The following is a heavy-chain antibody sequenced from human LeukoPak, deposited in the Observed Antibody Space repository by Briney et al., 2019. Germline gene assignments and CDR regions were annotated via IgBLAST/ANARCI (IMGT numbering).Heavy chain of an antibody. CDR3: ANLAHSYGYPFDY. CDR1: GLNFEAYW. Sequence: GGSLRLSCVDSGLNFEAYWMAWVRQSPGKGPEWVANMRQDGSEKNYVDSVRGRFTISRDNAKNSLYLQMNSLRAEDTAVYYCANLAHSYGYPFDYWGQGTLVTVSS. V-gene: IGHV3-7*03. CDR2: MRQDGSEK. D-gene: IGHD5-18*01. J-gene: IGHJ4*02.